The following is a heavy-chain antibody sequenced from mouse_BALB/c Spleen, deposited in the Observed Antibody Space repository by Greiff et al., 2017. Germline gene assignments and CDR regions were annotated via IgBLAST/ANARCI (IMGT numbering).Heavy chain of an antibody. D-gene: IGHD2-14*01. CDR3: AREKRYDGRSTENAMEY. Sequence: VMLVESGPGLVAPSQSLSITCTVSGFSLSSYGVHWVRQPPGKGLEWLGVIWAGGSTNYNSALMSRLSISKDNSKRQVFLKMNSLQTDDTAMYYCAREKRYDGRSTENAMEYRGQGTSGTGPS. CDR1: GFSLSSYG. V-gene: IGHV2-9*02. J-gene: IGHJ4*01. CDR2: IWAGGST.